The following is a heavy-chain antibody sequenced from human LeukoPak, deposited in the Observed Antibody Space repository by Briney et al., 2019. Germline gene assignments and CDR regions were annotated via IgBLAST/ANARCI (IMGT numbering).Heavy chain of an antibody. J-gene: IGHJ6*03. Sequence: SVKVSCKASGGTFSSYAISWVRQAPGQGLEWMGGIIPIFGTANYAQKFQGRVMITTDESTSTAYMELSSLRSEDTAVYYCARCAVAAPSYYYMDVWGKGTTVTVSS. CDR1: GGTFSSYA. D-gene: IGHD6-6*01. CDR2: IIPIFGTA. V-gene: IGHV1-69*05. CDR3: ARCAVAAPSYYYMDV.